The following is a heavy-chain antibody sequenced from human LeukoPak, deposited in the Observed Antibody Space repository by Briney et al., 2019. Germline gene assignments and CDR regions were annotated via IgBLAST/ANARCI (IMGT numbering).Heavy chain of an antibody. Sequence: ASVKVSCKASGYIFTNYAMNWVRQAPGQGLEWMGWSNTNTGNPTYAQGFTGRFVFSLDTSVSTAYLQISSLKAEDTAVYYCARGGVGANYYGKDVWGQGTTVTVTS. J-gene: IGHJ6*02. CDR2: SNTNTGNP. CDR1: GYIFTNYA. D-gene: IGHD1-26*01. CDR3: ARGGVGANYYGKDV. V-gene: IGHV7-4-1*02.